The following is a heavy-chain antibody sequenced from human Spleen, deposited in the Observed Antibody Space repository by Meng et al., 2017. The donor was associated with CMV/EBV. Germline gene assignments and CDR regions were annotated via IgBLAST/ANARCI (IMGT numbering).Heavy chain of an antibody. D-gene: IGHD6-13*01. CDR3: VRDGDSSNWPLDY. Sequence: QVDLAGSGGGVVHPGRSLGLSCAGSGFMFSDYGMHWVRQAPGKAPEWVAFILKDGSDKFYRDSVKGRFTISRDPGKNTLYLQMDSLRPEDTAIYYCVRDGDSSNWPLDYWGQGTLVTASS. CDR2: ILKDGSDK. J-gene: IGHJ4*02. CDR1: GFMFSDYG. V-gene: IGHV3-30*03.